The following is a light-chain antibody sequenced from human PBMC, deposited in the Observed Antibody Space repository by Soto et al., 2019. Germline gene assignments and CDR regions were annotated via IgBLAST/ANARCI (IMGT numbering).Light chain of an antibody. J-gene: IGLJ1*01. CDR1: SSDVGGYKY. Sequence: QSALTQPASVSGSPGQSITISCTGTSSDVGGYKYVSWYQQHPGKAPNLMIYDIRNRPSGASNRFSGSKSGNAASLTISGLQAEDDADYYCSSYTSSSTRVFGTGTKVTVL. CDR2: DIR. V-gene: IGLV2-14*03. CDR3: SSYTSSSTRV.